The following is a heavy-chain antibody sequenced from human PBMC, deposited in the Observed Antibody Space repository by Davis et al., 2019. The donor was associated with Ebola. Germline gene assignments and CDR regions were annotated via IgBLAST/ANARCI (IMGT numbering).Heavy chain of an antibody. D-gene: IGHD3-16*01. CDR2: ISYDGSNK. CDR1: GFTFSRYA. CDR3: ARYCHYTDCSYFDC. Sequence: GESLKISCAASGFTFSRYAMHWVRQAPGKGLEWVAVISYDGSNKYYADSVRGRFTISRDNSKNTLYLQMNSLRAEDTATYYCARYCHYTDCSYFDCWGQGTMVAVSS. J-gene: IGHJ4*02. V-gene: IGHV3-30-3*01.